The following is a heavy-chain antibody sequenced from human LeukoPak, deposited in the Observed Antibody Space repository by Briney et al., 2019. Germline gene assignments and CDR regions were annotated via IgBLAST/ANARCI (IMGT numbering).Heavy chain of an antibody. V-gene: IGHV1-2*02. J-gene: IGHJ4*02. CDR2: LRGDTGDT. Sequence: GASVTVSCKTSGYMVSDYYMHWVRQAPGQGLEWMGWLRGDTGDTDSPQKFKGRVTMTRDTATNTAYMQLSRLTYDDTAIYFCARVRYSACDYWGQGTLVTVSS. CDR1: GYMVSDYY. D-gene: IGHD1-1*01. CDR3: ARVRYSACDY.